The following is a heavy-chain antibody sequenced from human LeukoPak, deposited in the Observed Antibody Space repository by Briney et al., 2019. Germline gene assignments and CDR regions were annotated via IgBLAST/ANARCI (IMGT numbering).Heavy chain of an antibody. D-gene: IGHD5-12*01. Sequence: PGGSLRLSCAASTFTFSTYTMHWVRQTPGKGLEWVAVISYDGNNKYYADSVKGRFIISRDNSKNTLYLQLNNLRTEDSAIYYCARGHLGYDRAGDYWGQGTLVTVS. CDR2: ISYDGNNK. J-gene: IGHJ4*02. V-gene: IGHV3-30-3*01. CDR1: TFTFSTYT. CDR3: ARGHLGYDRAGDY.